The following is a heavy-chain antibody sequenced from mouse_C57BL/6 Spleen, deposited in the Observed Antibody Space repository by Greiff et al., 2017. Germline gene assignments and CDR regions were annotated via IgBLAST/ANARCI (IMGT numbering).Heavy chain of an antibody. CDR2: INPNNGGT. V-gene: IGHV1-26*01. J-gene: IGHJ4*01. Sequence: VQLQQSGPELVKPGASVKISCKASGYTFTDYYMNWVKQSHGKSLEWIGDINPNNGGTSYNQKFKGKATLTVDKSSSTAYMELRSLTSEDSAVYYCARDSLSDYWGQGTSGTVSS. CDR1: GYTFTDYY. CDR3: ARDSLSDY. D-gene: IGHD6-1*01.